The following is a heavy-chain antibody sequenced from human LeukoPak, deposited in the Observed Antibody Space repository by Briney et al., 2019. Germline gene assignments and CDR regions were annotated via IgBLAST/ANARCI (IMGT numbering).Heavy chain of an antibody. Sequence: ASVTVSCKASGYTLTSYGISWVQQAPGQGLEWMGWISAYNGNTNYAQKLQGRVTMTTDTSTSTAYMELRSLRSDDTAVYYCARAYYGSGSYYLTLFYYYYMDVWGKGTTVTISS. J-gene: IGHJ6*03. V-gene: IGHV1-18*01. CDR1: GYTLTSYG. CDR3: ARAYYGSGSYYLTLFYYYYMDV. CDR2: ISAYNGNT. D-gene: IGHD3-10*01.